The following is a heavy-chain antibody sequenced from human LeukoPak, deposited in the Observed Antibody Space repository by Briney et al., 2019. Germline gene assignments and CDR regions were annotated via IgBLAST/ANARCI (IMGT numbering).Heavy chain of an antibody. CDR2: TSSDASST. V-gene: IGHV3-74*01. CDR3: AMLAKMATIDDFDY. CDR1: GFSFSSYW. Sequence: GGSLRLSCAASGFSFSSYWMHWVRQAPGKGLVWVSRTSSDASSTNYADSVKGRFTISRDNAKNTLYLQMNSLRAEDTAVYYCAMLAKMATIDDFDYWGQGTLVTVSS. J-gene: IGHJ4*02. D-gene: IGHD5-24*01.